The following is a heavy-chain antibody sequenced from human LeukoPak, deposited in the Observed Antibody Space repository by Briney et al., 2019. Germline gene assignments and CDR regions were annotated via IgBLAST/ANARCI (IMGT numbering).Heavy chain of an antibody. CDR2: ISHDGNNK. D-gene: IGHD6-19*01. V-gene: IGHV3-30*18. Sequence: GGSLRLSCAASRFSFSSYGVQWVRQTPGKGLEWVAVISHDGNNKYYADSVKGRFTISRDNSKNTLYLQMSSLTPEDTAVYYCAKDSEAVAANGGFDYWGQGSLVTVSS. J-gene: IGHJ4*02. CDR1: RFSFSSYG. CDR3: AKDSEAVAANGGFDY.